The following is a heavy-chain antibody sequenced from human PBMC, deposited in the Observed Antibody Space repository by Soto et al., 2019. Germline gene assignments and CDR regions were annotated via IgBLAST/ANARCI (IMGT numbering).Heavy chain of an antibody. Sequence: ASVKVSCKASGYTFTSYGISWVRQAPGQGLEWMGWISAYNGNTNYAQKLQGRVTMTTDTSTSTAYMELRSLRSDDTVVYYCAREDCSGGSCYRTAFDYWGQGTLVTVAS. V-gene: IGHV1-18*01. CDR3: AREDCSGGSCYRTAFDY. D-gene: IGHD2-15*01. CDR2: ISAYNGNT. J-gene: IGHJ4*02. CDR1: GYTFTSYG.